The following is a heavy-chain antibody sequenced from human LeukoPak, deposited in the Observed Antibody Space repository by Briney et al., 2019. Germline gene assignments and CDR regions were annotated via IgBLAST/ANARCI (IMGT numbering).Heavy chain of an antibody. CDR1: GFIFSGSW. CDR2: IKKDGSEK. J-gene: IGHJ4*02. CDR3: TTDTWYSAGH. D-gene: IGHD2-15*01. V-gene: IGHV3-7*03. Sequence: GGSLRLSCTASGFIFSGSWMAWIRQAPGKGLEWVAIIKKDGSEKYYVDSMKGRFTISRDNAKNSLFLQINSLRAEDTAIYYCTTDTWYSAGHWGQGTLVTVSS.